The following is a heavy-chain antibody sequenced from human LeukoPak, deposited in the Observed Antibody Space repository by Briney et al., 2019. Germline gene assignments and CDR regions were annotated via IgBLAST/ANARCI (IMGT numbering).Heavy chain of an antibody. V-gene: IGHV3-66*01. CDR3: ARGSLDAFDI. CDR1: GFTVRSNY. CDR2: IYSGGNI. J-gene: IGHJ3*02. Sequence: GGSLRLSCAASGFTVRSNYMSWVRQAPGKGLEWVSVIYSGGNIYYADSVKGRFTISRDNAKNSLYLQMNSLRAEDTAVYYCARGSLDAFDIWGQGTMVTVSS.